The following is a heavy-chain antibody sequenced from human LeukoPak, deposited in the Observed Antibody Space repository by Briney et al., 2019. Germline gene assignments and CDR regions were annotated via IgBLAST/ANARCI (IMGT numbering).Heavy chain of an antibody. V-gene: IGHV1-18*01. D-gene: IGHD1-26*01. J-gene: IGHJ4*02. CDR2: ITTYNGNT. CDR3: ARTYIADSGGYSAFDY. CDR1: GYTFTSYD. Sequence: ASVKVSCKASGYTFTSYDINWVRQAPGQGLEWMGWITTYNGNTNYAQRIQDRVTMTTDTSTSTAYMELRSLRSDDTAVYYCARTYIADSGGYSAFDYWGQGTLVTVSS.